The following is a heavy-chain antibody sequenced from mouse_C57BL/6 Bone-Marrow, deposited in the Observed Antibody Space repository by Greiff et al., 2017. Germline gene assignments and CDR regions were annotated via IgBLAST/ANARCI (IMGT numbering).Heavy chain of an antibody. CDR2: INPSSGYT. D-gene: IGHD3-1*01. J-gene: IGHJ2*01. Sequence: VQLQQSGAELAKPGASVKLSCKASGYTFTSYWMHWVKQRPGQGLEWIGYINPSSGYTKYNQKFKDKDTLTADKSSSTAYMQLSSLTYEDSAVYYCARGGAYGGQGTTLTVSS. CDR3: ARGGAY. V-gene: IGHV1-7*01. CDR1: GYTFTSYW.